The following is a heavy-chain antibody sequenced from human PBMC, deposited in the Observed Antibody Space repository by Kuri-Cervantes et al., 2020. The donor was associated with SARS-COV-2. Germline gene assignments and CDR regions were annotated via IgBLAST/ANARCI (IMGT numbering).Heavy chain of an antibody. D-gene: IGHD6-19*01. CDR2: ISSSSSYI. V-gene: IGHV3-21*04. J-gene: IGHJ4*02. Sequence: GGSLRLSCAASGFTFSSYSMNWVRQAPGEGLEWVSSISSSSSYIYYADSVKGRFTISRDNSKNTLYLQMNSLRAEDTAVYYCAKDGGWYRFSDYWGQGTLVTVSS. CDR1: GFTFSSYS. CDR3: AKDGGWYRFSDY.